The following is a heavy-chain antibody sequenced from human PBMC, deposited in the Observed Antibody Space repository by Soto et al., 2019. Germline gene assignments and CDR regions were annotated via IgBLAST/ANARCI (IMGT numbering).Heavy chain of an antibody. J-gene: IGHJ4*02. Sequence: EVQLLDSGGGLVQPGGSLRLSCAASGFTFSNYAMSWVRQAPGKGLEWVSTISGNGGSTYYADSVKGRFTISRDNSKNMRFLQINSLRDDDSAVYYCAKRPASIITFDYWGQVTPVTVSS. CDR2: ISGNGGST. CDR1: GFTFSNYA. V-gene: IGHV3-23*01. CDR3: AKRPASIITFDY. D-gene: IGHD2-2*01.